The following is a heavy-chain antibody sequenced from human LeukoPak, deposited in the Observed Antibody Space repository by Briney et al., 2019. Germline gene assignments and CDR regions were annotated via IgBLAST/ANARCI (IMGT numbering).Heavy chain of an antibody. J-gene: IGHJ5*02. D-gene: IGHD3-22*01. CDR2: ISAYNGNT. Sequence: GASVKASCKASGYTFTSYGISWVRQAPGQGLEWMGWISAYNGNTNYAKKLQGRVTMTTDTSTSTAYMELRSLRSDDTAVYYCARELYYYDSSGYSNWFDPWGQGTLVTVSS. V-gene: IGHV1-18*01. CDR1: GYTFTSYG. CDR3: ARELYYYDSSGYSNWFDP.